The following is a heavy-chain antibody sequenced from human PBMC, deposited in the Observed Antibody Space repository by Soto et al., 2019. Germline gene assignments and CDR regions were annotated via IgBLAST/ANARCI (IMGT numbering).Heavy chain of an antibody. V-gene: IGHV4-59*01. D-gene: IGHD3-16*02. CDR2: IYFSGST. Sequence: SETLSLTCTVSGGSIGYYYWSWIRQPPGKGLEWIGYIYFSGSTNYNPSLKSRVTISVDTSKNQLSLKLSSVTAADTAVYYCARDSYYDYVWGSYRYGGQCDYWGQGTLVTVS. J-gene: IGHJ4*02. CDR1: GGSIGYYY. CDR3: ARDSYYDYVWGSYRYGGQCDY.